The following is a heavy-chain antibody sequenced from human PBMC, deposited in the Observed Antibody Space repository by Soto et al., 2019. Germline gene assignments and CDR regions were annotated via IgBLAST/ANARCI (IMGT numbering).Heavy chain of an antibody. CDR3: AREKEAIAVGIDAFDI. CDR1: GFTFSSYA. V-gene: IGHV3-30-3*01. D-gene: IGHD6-19*01. CDR2: ISYDGSNK. Sequence: SGGSLRLSCAASGFTFSSYAMHWVRQAPGKGLEWVAVISYDGSNKYYADSVKGRFTISRDNSKNTLYLQMNSLRAEDTAVYYCAREKEAIAVGIDAFDIWGQGTMVTVSS. J-gene: IGHJ3*02.